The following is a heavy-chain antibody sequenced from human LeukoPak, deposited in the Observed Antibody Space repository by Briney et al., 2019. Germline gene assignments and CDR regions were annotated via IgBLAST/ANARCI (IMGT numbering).Heavy chain of an antibody. CDR2: ISAYNGNT. V-gene: IGHV1-18*01. CDR1: GYTFTSYG. Sequence: ASVKVSCKASGYTFTSYGISWVRQAPGQGLEWMGWISAYNGNTNYAQKLQGRVTMTTDTSTGTAYMELRSLRSDDTAVYYCARDTKRSRARWENLGIDPWGQGTLVTVSS. J-gene: IGHJ5*02. CDR3: ARDTKRSRARWENLGIDP. D-gene: IGHD3-16*01.